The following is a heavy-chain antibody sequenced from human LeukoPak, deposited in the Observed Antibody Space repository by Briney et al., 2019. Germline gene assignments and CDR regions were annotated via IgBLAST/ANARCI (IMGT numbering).Heavy chain of an antibody. CDR1: GFTFRSYC. CDR2: ISYDGSTK. Sequence: GSLRLSCGASGFTFRSYCMDRVRPAPGQGLEWVAGISYDGSTKYYADSVKGRFTISRDNSKNTLYLQMNSLRAEDTAVYYCARDLQAVRGVIYDYWGQGTLVTVSS. CDR3: ARDLQAVRGVIYDY. J-gene: IGHJ4*02. D-gene: IGHD3-10*01. V-gene: IGHV3-30-3*01.